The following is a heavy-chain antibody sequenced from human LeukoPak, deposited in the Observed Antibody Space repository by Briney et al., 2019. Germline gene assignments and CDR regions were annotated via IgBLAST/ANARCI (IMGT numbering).Heavy chain of an antibody. J-gene: IGHJ3*01. V-gene: IGHV3-74*01. Sequence: PGGSLRLSCAASGFTFSHSYMHWVRQAPGKGLVWVSRIDNDGGTSYADSVKGRFTITRDNAKNTLYLQMNSLRAEDTAVYYCAREPTNYDFLTGYLKEAFDVWGQGTRVTVSS. CDR3: AREPTNYDFLTGYLKEAFDV. CDR2: IDNDGGT. CDR1: GFTFSHSY. D-gene: IGHD3-9*01.